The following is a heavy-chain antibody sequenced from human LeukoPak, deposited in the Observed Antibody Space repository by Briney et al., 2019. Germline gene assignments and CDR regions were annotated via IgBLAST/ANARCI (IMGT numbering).Heavy chain of an antibody. CDR1: GFTFNNYY. Sequence: GGSLRLSCAASGFTFNNYYMSWIRQAPGKGLEWISYISSTVGTTYYADSVEGRFTISRDNAKNPLYLQMNSLRSEDTAVYYCARSAAGGYYDFWSGYRTRYYYYYGTDVWGQGTTVTVSS. CDR3: ARSAAGGYYDFWSGYRTRYYYYYGTDV. V-gene: IGHV3-11*01. J-gene: IGHJ6*02. CDR2: ISSTVGTT. D-gene: IGHD3-3*01.